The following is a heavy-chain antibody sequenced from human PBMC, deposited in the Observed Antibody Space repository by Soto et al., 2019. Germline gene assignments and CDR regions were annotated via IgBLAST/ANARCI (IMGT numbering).Heavy chain of an antibody. J-gene: IGHJ4*02. V-gene: IGHV1-18*01. Sequence: QVQLVQSGAEVKKPGASVRVSCKASGYTFSSYGFSWVRQAPGKGLEWMGWISGYNGNTKNAQKLQGRVTMTTATSTSTAYMELRSLRSDDTAVYYFARDLGAQIVDYWGQGTLVTVSS. CDR2: ISGYNGNT. D-gene: IGHD1-26*01. CDR3: ARDLGAQIVDY. CDR1: GYTFSSYG.